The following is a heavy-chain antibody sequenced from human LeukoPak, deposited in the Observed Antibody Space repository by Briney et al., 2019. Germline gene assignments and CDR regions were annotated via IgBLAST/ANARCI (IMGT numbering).Heavy chain of an antibody. Sequence: SETLSLTCTVSGGSINSYYWSWIRQSPGKGLEWIGYIYYSGSTNYNPSLKSRVTMSVDTSKNQFSLKLSSVTAADTAVYYCARGRGGTNGYWGQGTLVTVSS. J-gene: IGHJ4*02. D-gene: IGHD1-26*01. CDR1: GGSINSYY. V-gene: IGHV4-59*08. CDR3: ARGRGGTNGY. CDR2: IYYSGST.